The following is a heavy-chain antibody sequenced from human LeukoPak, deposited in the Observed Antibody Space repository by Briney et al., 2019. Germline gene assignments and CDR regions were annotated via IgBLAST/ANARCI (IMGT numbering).Heavy chain of an antibody. J-gene: IGHJ3*02. D-gene: IGHD2-2*01. Sequence: ASVKVSCKASGYTFTSYDINWVRQATGQGLEWMGWMNPNSGNTGYAQKFQGRVTMTRNTSISTAYVELSSLRSEDTAVYYCARGQSPYWVIVVVPAATRDAFDIWGQGTMVTVSS. V-gene: IGHV1-8*01. CDR3: ARGQSPYWVIVVVPAATRDAFDI. CDR2: MNPNSGNT. CDR1: GYTFTSYD.